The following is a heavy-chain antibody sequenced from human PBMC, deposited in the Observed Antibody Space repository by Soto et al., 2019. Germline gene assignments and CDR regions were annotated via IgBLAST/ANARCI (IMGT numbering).Heavy chain of an antibody. V-gene: IGHV3-43*01. CDR1: GFTFDDYT. Sequence: GGSLRLSCAASGFTFDDYTMHWVRQAPGKGLEWVSLISWDGGSTYYADSVKGRFTISRDNSKNSLYLQMNSLRTEDTALYYCAKDIPPYSSGWYFDYYYYGMDVWGQGTTVTVSS. D-gene: IGHD6-19*01. CDR3: AKDIPPYSSGWYFDYYYYGMDV. J-gene: IGHJ6*02. CDR2: ISWDGGST.